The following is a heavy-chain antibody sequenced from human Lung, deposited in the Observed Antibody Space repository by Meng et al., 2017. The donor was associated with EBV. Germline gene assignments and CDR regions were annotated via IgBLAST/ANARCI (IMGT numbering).Heavy chain of an antibody. J-gene: IGHJ1*01. CDR1: AGTFSRYP. CDR3: AQQLLPMGAFFQH. V-gene: IGHV1-69*01. Sequence: QAQLVQSGAEVKRPGSSVKVSCKASAGTFSRYPINWLRPAPGQGLEWMAEIHPKFATTNFAQNFQGRVTLSADESSTTVYMELTSLRSEDTAVYYCAQQLLPMGAFFQHWGQGTLVTVSS. D-gene: IGHD2/OR15-2a*01. CDR2: IHPKFATT.